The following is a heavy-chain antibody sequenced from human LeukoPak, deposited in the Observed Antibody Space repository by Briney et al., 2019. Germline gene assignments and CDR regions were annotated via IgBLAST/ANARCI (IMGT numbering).Heavy chain of an antibody. V-gene: IGHV3-30*02. D-gene: IGHD3-3*02. J-gene: IGHJ4*02. CDR2: IRYDGSNK. Sequence: GGSLRLSCATSGFTFSTYGMHWVRQAPGKGLEWVAFIRYDGSNKYYTDSVKGRFTISRDNSKNTLYLQLNSLRAADTAAYYCAKAGSIRFDYWGQGTLVTVSS. CDR3: AKAGSIRFDY. CDR1: GFTFSTYG.